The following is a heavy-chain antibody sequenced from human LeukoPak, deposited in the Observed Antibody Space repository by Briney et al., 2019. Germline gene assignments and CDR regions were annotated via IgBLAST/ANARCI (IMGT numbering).Heavy chain of an antibody. Sequence: GGSLRLSSAASGFTFSSYWMHWVRHAPGQGRVWVSRINSDGSSTNHADSVKGRFTISRDNAKNTLYLQMNSLRAEDTAVYYCAREHYSSSCPDYWGQGTLVTVSS. CDR3: AREHYSSSCPDY. CDR1: GFTFSSYW. V-gene: IGHV3-74*01. J-gene: IGHJ4*02. CDR2: INSDGSST. D-gene: IGHD6-13*01.